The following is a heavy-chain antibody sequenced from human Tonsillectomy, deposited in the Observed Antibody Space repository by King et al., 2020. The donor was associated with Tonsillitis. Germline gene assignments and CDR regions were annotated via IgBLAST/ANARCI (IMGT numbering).Heavy chain of an antibody. V-gene: IGHV3-33*01. Sequence: VQLVESGGGVVQPGRSLRLSCAASGFSLSNYGIHGVRQAPGKGLEWVAVIWDDGSNKYYADSVKGRFTISRDNSKNTVYIQMNGLRVEDRGVYYCAREYRVGVARLDEYPLYMDVWGQGTTVTVSS. D-gene: IGHD2-15*01. J-gene: IGHJ6*03. CDR3: AREYRVGVARLDEYPLYMDV. CDR1: GFSLSNYG. CDR2: IWDDGSNK.